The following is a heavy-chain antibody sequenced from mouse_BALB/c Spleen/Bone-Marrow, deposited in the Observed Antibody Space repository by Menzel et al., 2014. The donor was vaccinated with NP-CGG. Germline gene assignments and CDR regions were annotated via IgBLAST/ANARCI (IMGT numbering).Heavy chain of an antibody. CDR3: ARHAYYDQTEVSFVY. CDR1: GFTFSNYG. Sequence: EVQLVESGGGLVKSGGSLKLSCAASGFTFSNYGMSWVRQTPEKRLEWVATISGGGSYTFYSDSVKGRFTIPRDNAKNNLYLQLSSLRSEDTALYYCARHAYYDQTEVSFVYWGQGTLVTVSA. V-gene: IGHV5-9-2*01. J-gene: IGHJ3*01. CDR2: ISGGGSYT. D-gene: IGHD2-4*01.